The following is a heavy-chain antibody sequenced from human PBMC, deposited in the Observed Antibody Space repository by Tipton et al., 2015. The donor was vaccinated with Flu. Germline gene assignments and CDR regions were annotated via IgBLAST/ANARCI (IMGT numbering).Heavy chain of an antibody. J-gene: IGHJ5*02. V-gene: IGHV4-4*02. CDR1: GGSISSSNW. CDR3: ARHGYYDILTGYYSWFDP. Sequence: TLSLTCAVSGGSISSSNWWSWVRQPPGKGLEWIGEIYHSGSTNYNPSLKSRVTISVDKSKNQFSLKLSSVTAADTAVYYCARHGYYDILTGYYSWFDPRGQGTLVTVSS. CDR2: IYHSGST. D-gene: IGHD3-9*01.